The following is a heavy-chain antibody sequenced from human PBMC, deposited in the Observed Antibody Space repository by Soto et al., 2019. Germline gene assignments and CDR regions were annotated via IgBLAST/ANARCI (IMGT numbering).Heavy chain of an antibody. CDR1: GGSISSYY. CDR3: ASHHALDFRQLETYYYYSMDV. Sequence: PSETLSLTCTVSGGSISSYYWSWIRQPPGKGLEWIGYIYYSGSTNYNPSLKSRVTISVDTSKTQFSLKLSSVPAADTAVYYCASHHALDFRQLETYYYYSMDVWGKGTTVT. D-gene: IGHD6-6*01. J-gene: IGHJ6*03. CDR2: IYYSGST. V-gene: IGHV4-59*08.